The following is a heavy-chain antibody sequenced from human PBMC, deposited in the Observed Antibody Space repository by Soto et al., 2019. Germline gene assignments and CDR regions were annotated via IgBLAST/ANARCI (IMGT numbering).Heavy chain of an antibody. J-gene: IGHJ3*02. CDR1: GDSVSSNSAA. CDR2: TYYRSKWYN. Sequence: SQTLSLTCAISGDSVSSNSAAWNWIRQSPSRGLEWLGRTYYRSKWYNDYAVSVKSRITINPDTSKNQFSLQLNSVTPEDTAVYYCARDHRGHSSGWYQGVNAFDIWGQGTMVTVSS. D-gene: IGHD6-19*01. V-gene: IGHV6-1*01. CDR3: ARDHRGHSSGWYQGVNAFDI.